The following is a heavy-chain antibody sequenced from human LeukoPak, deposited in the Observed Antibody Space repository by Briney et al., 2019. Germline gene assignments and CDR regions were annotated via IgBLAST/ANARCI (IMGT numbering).Heavy chain of an antibody. Sequence: SETLSLTCTVSGGSITTSTYYWGWIRQPPGKGLEWIGSIYYSGSTYNNPSLKSRVTISVDMSKNQFSLRLSSVTAADTAVYYCARHRGEFGDSPPNIDYWGQGTLVTVSS. J-gene: IGHJ4*02. CDR3: ARHRGEFGDSPPNIDY. CDR1: GGSITTSTYY. CDR2: IYYSGST. D-gene: IGHD3-10*01. V-gene: IGHV4-39*01.